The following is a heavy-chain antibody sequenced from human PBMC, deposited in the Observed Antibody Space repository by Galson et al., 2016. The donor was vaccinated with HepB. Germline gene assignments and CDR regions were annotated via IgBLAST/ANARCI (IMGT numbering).Heavy chain of an antibody. CDR1: GLSLSPYA. V-gene: IGHV3-23*01. CDR2: ISASGGSK. D-gene: IGHD4-17*01. CDR3: ARDRVSGHGDYSWGIFDI. Sequence: SLRLSCAGSGLSLSPYAMSWGRQAPGKGLEWVSGISASGGSKTYADSVRGCFIISRDNSNNKLFLLMNSLTTEDTAIYFCARDRVSGHGDYSWGIFDIWGRGTEVTVSS. J-gene: IGHJ3*02.